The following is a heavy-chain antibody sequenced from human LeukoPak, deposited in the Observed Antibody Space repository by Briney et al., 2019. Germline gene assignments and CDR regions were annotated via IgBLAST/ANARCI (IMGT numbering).Heavy chain of an antibody. J-gene: IGHJ5*01. Sequence: ASVKVSCKASGYTFTSYYMHWVRQAPGQGLEWMGIINPSGGSTSYAQKFQGRVTMTRDTSTSTVYMELSSLRSEDTAVYYCARDCRLNCARRPGFDSWGQGTLVTVSS. V-gene: IGHV1-46*01. CDR1: GYTFTSYY. CDR3: ARDCRLNCARRPGFDS. CDR2: INPSGGST. D-gene: IGHD1-1*01.